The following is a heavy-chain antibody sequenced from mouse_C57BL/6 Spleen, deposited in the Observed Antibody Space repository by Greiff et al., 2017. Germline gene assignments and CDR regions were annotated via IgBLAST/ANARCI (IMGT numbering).Heavy chain of an antibody. CDR3: ARGSYGRGDAMDY. J-gene: IGHJ4*01. CDR2: IDPEDGET. CDR1: GYNIKDYY. V-gene: IGHV14-2*01. Sequence: VQLQQSGAELVKPGASVKLSCTASGYNIKDYYMHWVKQRTEQGLEWIGRIDPEDGETKYAPKFQGKATITADTSANTAYMQLSSLTSEDTAVYYGARGSYGRGDAMDYWGQGTSVTVSS. D-gene: IGHD1-1*02.